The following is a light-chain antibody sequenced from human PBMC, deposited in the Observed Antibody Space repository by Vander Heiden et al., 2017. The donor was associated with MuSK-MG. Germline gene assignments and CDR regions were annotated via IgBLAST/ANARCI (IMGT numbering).Light chain of an antibody. CDR2: YDS. J-gene: IGLJ2*01. Sequence: SYALTHPPSVSVAPGKTARLTRWGNNIGSRSVHWYQQKPGQAPVPVLHYDSDRPAGIPGRFAGSNSGNTATLTIRRVEAGDEDYYCCQVGDSSSDHGVFGGGTKLTVL. CDR1: NIGSRS. V-gene: IGLV3-21*04. CDR3: QVGDSSSDHGV.